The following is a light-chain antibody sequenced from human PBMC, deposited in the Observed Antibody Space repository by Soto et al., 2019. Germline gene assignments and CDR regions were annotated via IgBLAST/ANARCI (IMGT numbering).Light chain of an antibody. CDR1: QSVSSY. J-gene: IGKJ3*01. CDR3: QQRSNWL. CDR2: DAS. Sequence: EIVLTQSPATLSLSPGERATLSCRASQSVSSYLAWYQQKPGQAPRLLIYDASNRATGIPARFSGSGSGTDFTLTTSSLEPQDFAVYYCQQRSNWLLGPGTKVDI. V-gene: IGKV3-11*01.